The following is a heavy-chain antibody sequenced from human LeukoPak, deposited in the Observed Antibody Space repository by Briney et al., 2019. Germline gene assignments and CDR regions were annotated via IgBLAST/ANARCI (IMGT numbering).Heavy chain of an antibody. J-gene: IGHJ4*02. CDR1: GFTFSTYW. V-gene: IGHV3-7*01. CDR3: ARDSGGSSGWYYFDY. Sequence: GGSLRLSCSASGFTFSTYWMTWVRQAPGKGLEWVANIKPDGSDKYYVDSVKGRFTISRDNAKNSLYLQMNSLRAEDTGVYYCARDSGGSSGWYYFDYWGQGTLVTVSS. CDR2: IKPDGSDK. D-gene: IGHD6-13*01.